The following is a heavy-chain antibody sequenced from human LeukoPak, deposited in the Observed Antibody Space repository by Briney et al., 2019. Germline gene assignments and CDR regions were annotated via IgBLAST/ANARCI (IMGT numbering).Heavy chain of an antibody. CDR1: GFTLTSYN. D-gene: IGHD4-17*01. CDR3: ARSYYGAPLGDWFDP. CDR2: ITSSSSYI. V-gene: IGHV3-21*06. Sequence: GGSLRLSCAASGFTLTSYNMNWVRQAPGKGLEWVSSITSSSSYIYYADSVKGRFTISRANAKNSLYLQMDSLRVEDTAVYYCARSYYGAPLGDWFDPWGQGTLVTVSS. J-gene: IGHJ5*02.